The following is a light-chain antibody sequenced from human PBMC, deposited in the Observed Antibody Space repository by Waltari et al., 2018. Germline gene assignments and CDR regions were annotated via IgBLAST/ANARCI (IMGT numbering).Light chain of an antibody. J-gene: IGKJ1*01. CDR3: LQDYTYPPWT. CDR1: QDIRKE. CDR2: AAS. Sequence: AIQMTQSPSSLSASVGERVSITCRASQDIRKELAWYQQKPGKAPKLLIYAASSLHVGVPSRVSGSGSGTDFTLTISSLQPEDFATYYCLQDYTYPPWTFGQGTKVEI. V-gene: IGKV1-6*01.